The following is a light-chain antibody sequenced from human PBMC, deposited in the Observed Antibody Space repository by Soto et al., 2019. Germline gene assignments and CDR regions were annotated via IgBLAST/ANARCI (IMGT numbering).Light chain of an antibody. Sequence: SVLTQPPSASGTPGQRVTISCSGSSSNIGSNTVNWYQQLPGTAPKLLIYSNNQRPSGVPDRFSGSKSGTSASLAISGLQSEDEADYYCAAWYDSLNDRALGGGTKLTVL. CDR2: SNN. V-gene: IGLV1-44*01. J-gene: IGLJ2*01. CDR1: SSNIGSNT. CDR3: AAWYDSLNDRA.